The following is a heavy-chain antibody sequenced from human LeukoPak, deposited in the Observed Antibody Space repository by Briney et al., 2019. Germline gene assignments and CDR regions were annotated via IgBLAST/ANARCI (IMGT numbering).Heavy chain of an antibody. V-gene: IGHV1-69*04. CDR2: IIPILGIA. J-gene: IGHJ6*02. D-gene: IGHD1-26*01. CDR1: GGTFSSYA. Sequence: ASVKVSCKASGGTFSSYAISWVRQAPGQGLEWMGRIIPILGIANYAQKFQGRVTITADKSTSTAYMEQSSLRSEDTAVYYCARWRDGSYYEFRESSYDHYGMDVWGQGTTVTVSS. CDR3: ARWRDGSYYEFRESSYDHYGMDV.